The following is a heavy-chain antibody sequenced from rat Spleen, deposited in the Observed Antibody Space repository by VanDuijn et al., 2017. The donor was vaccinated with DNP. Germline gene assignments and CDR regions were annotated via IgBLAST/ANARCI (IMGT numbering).Heavy chain of an antibody. CDR1: GFTFSDYY. CDR3: ARPYYYRYSGWFAY. Sequence: EVQLVESGGGLVQPGRSLKLSCAASGFTFSDYYMAWVRKAPTKGLEWVAYISYDGGSTNYGDSVKGRFTISRDNGKSTLFLQMNSLRSEDMATYYCARPYYYRYSGWFAYWGQGTLVTVSS. V-gene: IGHV5-22*01. J-gene: IGHJ3*01. CDR2: ISYDGGST. D-gene: IGHD1-2*01.